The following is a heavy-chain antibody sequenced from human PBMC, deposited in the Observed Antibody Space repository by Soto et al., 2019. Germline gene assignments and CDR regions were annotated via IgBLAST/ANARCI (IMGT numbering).Heavy chain of an antibody. CDR3: ARAWYSSGHFDY. V-gene: IGHV4-61*01. CDR1: GGSVSSGSYY. Sequence: QVQLQESGPGLGKPSETLSLTCTVSGGSVSSGSYYWSWIRQPPGKGLEWIGYIYYSGSTNYNPSLKSRVTISVDTSKNQFSLKLSSVTAADTAVYYCARAWYSSGHFDYWGQGTLVTVSS. J-gene: IGHJ4*02. CDR2: IYYSGST. D-gene: IGHD6-19*01.